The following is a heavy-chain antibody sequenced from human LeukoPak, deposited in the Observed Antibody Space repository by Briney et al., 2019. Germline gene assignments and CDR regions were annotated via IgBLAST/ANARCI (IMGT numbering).Heavy chain of an antibody. Sequence: PSETLSLTCAVYGGSFSGSFSDYYWTCIRQTPGKGLEWIGEIHHSGSTNYNPSLRSRVTMSVGRSKNQFSLKLSSVTAADTAVYYCARERGYCFEPWGQGMLVTVSS. V-gene: IGHV4-34*01. D-gene: IGHD3-3*01. CDR3: ARERGYCFEP. CDR2: IHHSGST. J-gene: IGHJ5*02. CDR1: GGSFSGSFSDYY.